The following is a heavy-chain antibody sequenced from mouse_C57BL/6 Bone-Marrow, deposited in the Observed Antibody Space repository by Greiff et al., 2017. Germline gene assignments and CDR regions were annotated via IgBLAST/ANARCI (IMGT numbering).Heavy chain of an antibody. J-gene: IGHJ1*03. CDR2: INPNNGGT. CDR1: GYTFTDYN. V-gene: IGHV1-18*01. D-gene: IGHD2-5*01. Sequence: VQLQQSGPELVKPGASVKIPCKASGYTFTDYNMDWVKQSHGKSLEWIGDINPNNGGTIYNQKFKGKATLTVDKSSSTAYMELRSLTSEDTAVYYCARPYYSNFGYWYCDVWGTGTTVTVSS. CDR3: ARPYYSNFGYWYCDV.